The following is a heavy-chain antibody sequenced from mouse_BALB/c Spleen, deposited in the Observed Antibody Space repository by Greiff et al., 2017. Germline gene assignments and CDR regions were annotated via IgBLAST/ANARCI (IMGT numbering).Heavy chain of an antibody. Sequence: VKLQQSGPGLVAPSQSLSITCTVSGFSLTSYGVHWVRQPPGKGLEWLGVIWAGGSTNYNSALMSRLSISKDNSKSQVFLKMNSLQTDDTAMYYCAGNNYGPFAYWGQGTLVTVSA. V-gene: IGHV2-9*02. CDR3: AGNNYGPFAY. CDR1: GFSLTSYG. J-gene: IGHJ3*01. CDR2: IWAGGST. D-gene: IGHD1-1*02.